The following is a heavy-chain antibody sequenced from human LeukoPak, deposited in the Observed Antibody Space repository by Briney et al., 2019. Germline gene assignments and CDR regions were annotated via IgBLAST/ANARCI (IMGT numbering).Heavy chain of an antibody. V-gene: IGHV3-23*01. D-gene: IGHD3-10*01. CDR1: GFTFSSYA. J-gene: IGHJ4*02. CDR2: ISGSGGST. Sequence: GGSLRLSCAASGFTFSSYAMSWVRQAPGKGLEWVSAISGSGGSTYYADSVKGRFTISRDNSKNTLYLQMNSLRAEDTAVYYCAKIARNFYGSGSYYNPAEYWGQGTLVTVSS. CDR3: AKIARNFYGSGSYYNPAEY.